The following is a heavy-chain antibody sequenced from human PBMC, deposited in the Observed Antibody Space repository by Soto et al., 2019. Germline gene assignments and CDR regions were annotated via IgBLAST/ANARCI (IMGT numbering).Heavy chain of an antibody. V-gene: IGHV3-13*01. CDR2: IGTAGDT. D-gene: IGHD3-3*01. J-gene: IGHJ6*03. Sequence: GGSLRLSWAASGFTFSSYDMHWVRQATGKGLEWVSAIGTAGDTYYPGSVKGRFTTSRENAKNSLYLQMNSLRAGDTAVYYCARGPYYDFWSGYYTDYYYYYYMDVWGKGTTVTVSS. CDR1: GFTFSSYD. CDR3: ARGPYYDFWSGYYTDYYYYYYMDV.